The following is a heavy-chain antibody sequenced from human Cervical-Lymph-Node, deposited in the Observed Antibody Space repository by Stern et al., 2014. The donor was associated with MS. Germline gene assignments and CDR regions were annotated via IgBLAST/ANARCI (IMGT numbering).Heavy chain of an antibody. J-gene: IGHJ4*02. D-gene: IGHD3-10*01. Sequence: VQLVESGAEVKKPGASVKVSCKASGNTFTTYYMNWVRQAPGQGLEWMGMINPSAGSTTYAQKFQGRVTMTRDTSTTTVYLEVSSLRSEDTAVYYCARGRRIPMLRGVKGKDHYFEYWGQGSLVTVSS. V-gene: IGHV1-46*01. CDR2: INPSAGST. CDR1: GNTFTTYY. CDR3: ARGRRIPMLRGVKGKDHYFEY.